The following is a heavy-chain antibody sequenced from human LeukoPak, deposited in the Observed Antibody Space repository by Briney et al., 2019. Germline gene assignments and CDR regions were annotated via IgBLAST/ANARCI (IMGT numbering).Heavy chain of an antibody. J-gene: IGHJ6*03. V-gene: IGHV1-69*05. CDR1: GGTFSSYA. CDR2: IIPIFGTA. Sequence: GASVKVSCKASGGTFSSYAISWVRQAPGQGLEWMGGIIPIFGTANYAQKFQGRVTITTDESTSTAYMELRSLRSDDTAVYYCARGGGAAADYSYYYMDVWGKGTTVTVSS. CDR3: ARGGGAAADYSYYYMDV. D-gene: IGHD6-13*01.